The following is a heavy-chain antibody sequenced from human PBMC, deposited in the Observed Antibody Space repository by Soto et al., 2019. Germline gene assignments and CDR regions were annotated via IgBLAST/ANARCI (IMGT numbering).Heavy chain of an antibody. D-gene: IGHD1-26*01. CDR3: ARDLTIVGATATYYYYYGMDV. Sequence: QVQLVESGGGLVKPGGSLRLSCAASGFTFSDYYMSWIRRAPGKGLEWVSYISSSGSTIYYADSVKGRFTISRDNAKNSLYLQMNSLRAEDTAVYYCARDLTIVGATATYYYYYGMDVWGQGTTVTVSS. J-gene: IGHJ6*02. CDR2: ISSSGSTI. CDR1: GFTFSDYY. V-gene: IGHV3-11*01.